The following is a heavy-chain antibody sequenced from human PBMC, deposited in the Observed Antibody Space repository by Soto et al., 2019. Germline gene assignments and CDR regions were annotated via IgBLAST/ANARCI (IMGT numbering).Heavy chain of an antibody. J-gene: IGHJ4*02. Sequence: SLRLSCVGSGISFDDYAMHWVREVPGKGLEWVSGINWDSGDIGYADSVKGRFTISRDNAKNSLYLQMNSLKTEDTALYYCAKDTAPGFYDANGHLDYWGQGTPVTVSS. CDR3: AKDTAPGFYDANGHLDY. CDR2: INWDSGDI. V-gene: IGHV3-9*01. CDR1: GISFDDYA. D-gene: IGHD2-8*01.